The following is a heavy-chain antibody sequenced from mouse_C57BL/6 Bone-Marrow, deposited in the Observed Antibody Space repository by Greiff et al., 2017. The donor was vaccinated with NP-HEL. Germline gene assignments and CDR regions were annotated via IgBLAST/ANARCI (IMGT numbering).Heavy chain of an antibody. CDR1: GYTFTSYG. D-gene: IGHD1-1*01. CDR2: IYPRSGNT. CDR3: ARGILDYGSSYLYFDV. V-gene: IGHV1-81*01. J-gene: IGHJ1*03. Sequence: VKVVESGAELARPGASVKLSCKASGYTFTSYGISWVKQRTGQGLEWIGEIYPRSGNTYYNEKFKGKAPLTADKSSSTAYMELRSLTSEDSAVYFCARGILDYGSSYLYFDVWGTGTTVTVSS.